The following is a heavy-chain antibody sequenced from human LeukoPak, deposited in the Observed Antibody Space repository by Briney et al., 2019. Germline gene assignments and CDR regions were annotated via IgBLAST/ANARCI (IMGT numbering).Heavy chain of an antibody. J-gene: IGHJ4*02. CDR2: IIPIFGTA. Sequence: SVKVSCKATGGTFSSYAISWVRQAPGQGLEWMGGIIPIFGTANYAQKFQGRVTITTDESTSTAYMELSSLRSEDTAVYYCARVIDFWSGYSVDYWGQGTLVTVSS. CDR3: ARVIDFWSGYSVDY. CDR1: GGTFSSYA. D-gene: IGHD3-3*01. V-gene: IGHV1-69*05.